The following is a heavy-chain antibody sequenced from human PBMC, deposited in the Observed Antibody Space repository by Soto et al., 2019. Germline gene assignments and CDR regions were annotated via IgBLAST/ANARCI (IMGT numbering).Heavy chain of an antibody. CDR3: ARALPTYYYDSSDFGWFDP. V-gene: IGHV3-48*02. D-gene: IGHD3-22*01. J-gene: IGHJ5*02. CDR1: GFTFSSYS. CDR2: ISSSSSTI. Sequence: GGSLRLSCAASGFTFSSYSMNWVRQAPGKGLEWVSYISSSSSTIYYADSVKGRFTISRDNAKNSLYLQMNSLRDEDTAVYYCARALPTYYYDSSDFGWFDPWGQGTLVTVSS.